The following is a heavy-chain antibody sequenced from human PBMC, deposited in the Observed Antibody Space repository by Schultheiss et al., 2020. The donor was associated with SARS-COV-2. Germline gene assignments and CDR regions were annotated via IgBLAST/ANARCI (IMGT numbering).Heavy chain of an antibody. CDR1: GFTFSSYA. J-gene: IGHJ5*02. D-gene: IGHD2-15*01. CDR3: ARELHT. Sequence: GGSLRLSWAASGFTFSSYAMHWVRQAPGKGLEWVAVISYDGSNKYYADSVKGRFTISRDNAKNSLYLQMNSLRAEDTAVYYCARELHTWGQGTLVTVSS. CDR2: ISYDGSNK. V-gene: IGHV3-30*01.